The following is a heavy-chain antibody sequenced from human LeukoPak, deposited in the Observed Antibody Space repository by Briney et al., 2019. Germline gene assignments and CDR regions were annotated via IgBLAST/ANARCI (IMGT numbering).Heavy chain of an antibody. J-gene: IGHJ4*02. CDR2: ISGSGVTT. D-gene: IGHD3-9*01. Sequence: GGSLRLSCAASGFTFSNNAMGWVRQAPGKGLEWISSISGSGVTTFYADSVKGRFTISRGNAKNFLYLQMNSLRAEDTAVYYCARTYYDILTGYNPYFDYWGQGILVTVSS. V-gene: IGHV3-23*01. CDR1: GFTFSNNA. CDR3: ARTYYDILTGYNPYFDY.